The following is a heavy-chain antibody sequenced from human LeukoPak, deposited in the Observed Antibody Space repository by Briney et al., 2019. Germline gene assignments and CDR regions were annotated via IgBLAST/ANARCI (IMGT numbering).Heavy chain of an antibody. CDR3: AREMGSLEY. D-gene: IGHD3-10*01. Sequence: GSSAKVSCKASGSTFSSYGISWVRQAPGQRLEWMGGIIPMFNRTTYAQNLQGRLTITADESTTTVYMELSSLTSEDTAVYYCAREMGSLEYWGQGTLVKVSS. CDR1: GSTFSSYG. V-gene: IGHV1-69*01. CDR2: IIPMFNRT. J-gene: IGHJ4*02.